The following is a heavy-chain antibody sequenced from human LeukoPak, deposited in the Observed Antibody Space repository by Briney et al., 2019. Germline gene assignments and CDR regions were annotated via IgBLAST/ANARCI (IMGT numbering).Heavy chain of an antibody. D-gene: IGHD3-10*01. Sequence: ASVKVSCKTSGYMFTGFFIHWVRQAPGQGLEWMGSVSPNNGGTRYAQRFQGRVNMTSDTSTRTAHMKLNGLRFDDTAVYYCASLLRLGDFDYWGPGTPVTVSS. CDR1: GYMFTGFF. CDR2: VSPNNGGT. V-gene: IGHV1-2*02. J-gene: IGHJ4*02. CDR3: ASLLRLGDFDY.